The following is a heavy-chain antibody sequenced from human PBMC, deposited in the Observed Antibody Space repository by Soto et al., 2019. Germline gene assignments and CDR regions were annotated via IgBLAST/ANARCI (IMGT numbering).Heavy chain of an antibody. J-gene: IGHJ4*02. CDR1: GGTFSSYT. V-gene: IGHV1-69*02. Sequence: QVQLVQSGAEVKKPGSSVKVSCKASGGTFSSYTISWVRQAPGQGLEWMGRIIPILGIANYAQKFQGRVTITADKSPSTADMELSSLRSADTAVYYCARAAEGYCSGGSCSTDWGQGTLVTVSS. CDR2: IIPILGIA. CDR3: ARAAEGYCSGGSCSTD. D-gene: IGHD2-15*01.